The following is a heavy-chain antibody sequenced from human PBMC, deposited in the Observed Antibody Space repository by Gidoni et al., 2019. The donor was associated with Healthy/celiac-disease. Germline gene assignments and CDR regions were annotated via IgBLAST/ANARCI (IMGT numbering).Heavy chain of an antibody. CDR3: ARTQAQTTYYYDSSAQGYFDY. D-gene: IGHD3-22*01. J-gene: IGHJ4*02. Sequence: QVTLRESGPALVKPTQTLTLTCTFSGFSLSTSGMCVSWIRQPPGKALEWLARIDWDDDKYYSTSLKTRLTISKDTSKNQVVLTMTNMDPVDTATYYCARTQAQTTYYYDSSAQGYFDYWGQGTLVTVSS. CDR2: IDWDDDK. CDR1: GFSLSTSGMC. V-gene: IGHV2-70*15.